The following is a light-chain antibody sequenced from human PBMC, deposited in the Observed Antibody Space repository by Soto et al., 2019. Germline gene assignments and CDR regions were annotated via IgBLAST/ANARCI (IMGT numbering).Light chain of an antibody. V-gene: IGKV1-8*01. CDR3: QHYLNYPIT. CDR1: QDIGSV. J-gene: IGKJ5*01. Sequence: IQMTQSPSSLSASTGDTVTITCRASQDIGSVLAWYQQKPGTAPKVLISGASNLHGGVPSRFSGSGSRTDFTLTITHLQSEDFATYYCQHYLNYPITFGQGTRLEIK. CDR2: GAS.